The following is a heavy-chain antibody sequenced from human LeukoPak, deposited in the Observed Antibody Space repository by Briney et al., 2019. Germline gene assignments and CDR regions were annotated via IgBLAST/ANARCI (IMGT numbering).Heavy chain of an antibody. V-gene: IGHV3-30*03. J-gene: IGHJ4*02. Sequence: PGGTLRLSCAASGFTFSTYGMHWVRQAPGKGLEWVAVISYDGSNKYYADSVKGRFTISRDNSKNTLYLQMNSLRAEDTAVYYCARASSGSYWGQGTLVTVSS. D-gene: IGHD1-26*01. CDR1: GFTFSTYG. CDR3: ARASSGSY. CDR2: ISYDGSNK.